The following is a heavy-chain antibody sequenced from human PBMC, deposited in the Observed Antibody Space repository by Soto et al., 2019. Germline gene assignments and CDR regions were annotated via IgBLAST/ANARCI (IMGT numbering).Heavy chain of an antibody. CDR3: ASSSSQASDALDI. CDR2: ISSSSSYI. Sequence: EVQLVESGGGLVKPGGSLRLSCAASGFTFSSYSMNWVRQAPGKGLEWVSSISSSSSYIYYADSVKGRFTISRDNAKNQLYMQMNSPRAEDAAVYYCASSSSQASDALDIWGQGTMVTVSS. D-gene: IGHD6-13*01. CDR1: GFTFSSYS. V-gene: IGHV3-21*06. J-gene: IGHJ3*02.